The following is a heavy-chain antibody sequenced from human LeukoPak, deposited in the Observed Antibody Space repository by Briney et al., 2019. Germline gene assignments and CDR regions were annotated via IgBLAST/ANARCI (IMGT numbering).Heavy chain of an antibody. J-gene: IGHJ4*02. CDR3: ARVGWLRYYFDY. Sequence: SETLSLTCTVSGGSISSYYWSWIRQPPGKGLEWIGYIYYSGSTNYNPSLKSRVTISVDTSKNQFSLKLSSVTAADTAVYYCARVGWLRYYFDYWGQGTLVTVSP. CDR1: GGSISSYY. V-gene: IGHV4-59*01. D-gene: IGHD3-22*01. CDR2: IYYSGST.